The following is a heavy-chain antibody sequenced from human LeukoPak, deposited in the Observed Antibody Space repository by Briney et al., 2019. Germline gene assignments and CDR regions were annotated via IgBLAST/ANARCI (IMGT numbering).Heavy chain of an antibody. V-gene: IGHV3-23*01. CDR3: ARDHCSSTSCYVTAYGMDV. D-gene: IGHD2-2*01. J-gene: IGHJ6*02. CDR2: ISGSGGST. Sequence: GGSLRLSCAASGFTFSSYAMSWVRQAPGKGLEWVSAISGSGGSTYYADSVKGRFTISRDNSKNTLYLQMNSLRAEDTAVYYCARDHCSSTSCYVTAYGMDVWGQGTTVTVSS. CDR1: GFTFSSYA.